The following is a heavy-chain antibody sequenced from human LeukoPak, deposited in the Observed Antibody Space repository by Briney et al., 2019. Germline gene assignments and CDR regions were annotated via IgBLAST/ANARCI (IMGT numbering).Heavy chain of an antibody. CDR2: IGVGGIDL. Sequence: GGSLRLSCVVSGFTFSGYTLNWVRQTPGKGLEWVASIGVGGIDLYYTDSVRGRFTISRDDAKNSLFLEMDSLRVEDTALYFCARTNGAPEYLDYWGQGTLVTVSS. V-gene: IGHV3-21*01. D-gene: IGHD1-14*01. CDR3: ARTNGAPEYLDY. CDR1: GFTFSGYT. J-gene: IGHJ4*02.